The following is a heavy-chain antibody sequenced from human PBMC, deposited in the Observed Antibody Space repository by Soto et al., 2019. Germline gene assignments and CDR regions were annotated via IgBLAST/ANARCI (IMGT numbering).Heavy chain of an antibody. CDR3: ARGPNRSAAGDY. CDR2: IYYSGST. D-gene: IGHD6-13*01. V-gene: IGHV4-61*01. Sequence: PSETLSLTCTVSGGSVSSGSYYWSWIRQPPGKGLEWIGYIYYSGSTNYNPSLKSRVTISVDTSKNQFSLKLSSVTAADTAVYYCARGPNRSAAGDYWGQGTLVTVSS. CDR1: GGSVSSGSYY. J-gene: IGHJ4*02.